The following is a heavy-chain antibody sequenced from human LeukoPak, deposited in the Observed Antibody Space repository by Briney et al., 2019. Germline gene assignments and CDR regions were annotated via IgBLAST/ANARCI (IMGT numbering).Heavy chain of an antibody. D-gene: IGHD5-18*01. CDR1: GFTFSSYS. J-gene: IGHJ3*02. CDR2: ISSSSSYI. V-gene: IGHV3-21*01. Sequence: GGSLRLSCAASGFTFSSYSMNWVRQAPGKGLEWVSSISSSSSYIYYADSVKGRFTISRDNAKNSLYLQMNSLRAEDTAVYYCARGLRNVDTAMVDDAFDIWGQGTMVTVSS. CDR3: ARGLRNVDTAMVDDAFDI.